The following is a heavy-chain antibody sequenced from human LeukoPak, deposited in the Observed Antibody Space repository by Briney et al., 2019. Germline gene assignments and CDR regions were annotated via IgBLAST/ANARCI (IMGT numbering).Heavy chain of an antibody. CDR2: IYYSGST. D-gene: IGHD5-18*01. CDR3: ARLSYSYGYAFDY. J-gene: IGHJ4*02. V-gene: IGHV4-31*03. Sequence: PSQTLSLTCTVSGGSISGGGYYWSWIRQLPGKGLEWIGYIYYSGSTYYHPSLKGRVTISVDTSKNQFSLNLSSVTAADTAMYYCARLSYSYGYAFDYWGRGSLVPVSS. CDR1: GGSISGGGYY.